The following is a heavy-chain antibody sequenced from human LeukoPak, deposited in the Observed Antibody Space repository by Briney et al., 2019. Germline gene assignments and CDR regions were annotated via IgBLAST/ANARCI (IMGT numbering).Heavy chain of an antibody. CDR1: GFTFSSYS. Sequence: GRSLRLSCAASGFTFSSYSMNWVRQAPGKGLEWVSYSDTGSSTIYNADSVKGRFTISRDNAKNSLYLQMNSLRAEDTAVYYCARAVWYYDSSGYAIGVYFDSWGQGTLVTVSS. D-gene: IGHD3-22*01. V-gene: IGHV3-48*01. CDR2: SDTGSSTI. J-gene: IGHJ4*02. CDR3: ARAVWYYDSSGYAIGVYFDS.